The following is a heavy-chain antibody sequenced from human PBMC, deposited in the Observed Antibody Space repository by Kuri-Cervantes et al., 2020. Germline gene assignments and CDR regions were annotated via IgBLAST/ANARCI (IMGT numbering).Heavy chain of an antibody. CDR3: ARDWGVRGVITLDY. D-gene: IGHD3-10*01. CDR2: IWYDGSNK. J-gene: IGHJ4*02. CDR1: GFTFSSYA. Sequence: GESLRLSCAASGFTFSSYAMHWVRQAPGKGGDWVAVIWYDGSNKNYVDSGKGRFTISRENAKNSLYLQMNSLRDEDTAVYYCARDWGVRGVITLDYWGQGTMVTVSS. V-gene: IGHV3-33*08.